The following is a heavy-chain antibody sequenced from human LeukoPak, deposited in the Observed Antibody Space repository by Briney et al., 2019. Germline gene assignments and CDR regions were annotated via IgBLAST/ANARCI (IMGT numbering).Heavy chain of an antibody. J-gene: IGHJ4*02. V-gene: IGHV3-21*01. Sequence: PGGSLRLACAVSGFTFGSYSMNWVRQAPGKAQEWVSFISSSGSYIYYADSVKGRFTISRDNAKNSLYLQMNSLRAEDTAVYYCASQTPRRLPIAVADYFDYWGQGTLVTVSS. CDR3: ASQTPRRLPIAVADYFDY. D-gene: IGHD6-19*01. CDR2: ISSSGSYI. CDR1: GFTFGSYS.